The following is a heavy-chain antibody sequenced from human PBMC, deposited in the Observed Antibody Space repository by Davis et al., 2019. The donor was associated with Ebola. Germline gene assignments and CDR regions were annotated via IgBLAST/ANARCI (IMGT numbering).Heavy chain of an antibody. D-gene: IGHD3-3*01. Sequence: SETLSLTCTISGASISNGYWSWIRQPPGKGLEWIGYIYYSGSPYYNASLKSRLSISLDAPRNQFSLSLRSVAAADTAVYYCARLRFLEWLADYWGQGTLVTVST. CDR1: GASISNGY. J-gene: IGHJ4*02. CDR3: ARLRFLEWLADY. V-gene: IGHV4-59*12. CDR2: IYYSGSP.